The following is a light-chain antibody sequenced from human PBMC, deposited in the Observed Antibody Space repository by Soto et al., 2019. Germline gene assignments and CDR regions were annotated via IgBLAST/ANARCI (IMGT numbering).Light chain of an antibody. V-gene: IGLV2-8*01. CDR2: EVN. Sequence: QSALTQPPSASGSPGQSVTISCTGTNSDVGGYDFVSWYQQHPGKAPKLMIYEVNKRPSGVPDRFSGSKSGNTASLTVSGLQAEDEASYYCSSFASSNNVLFGGGTKLTVL. CDR1: NSDVGGYDF. J-gene: IGLJ3*02. CDR3: SSFASSNNVL.